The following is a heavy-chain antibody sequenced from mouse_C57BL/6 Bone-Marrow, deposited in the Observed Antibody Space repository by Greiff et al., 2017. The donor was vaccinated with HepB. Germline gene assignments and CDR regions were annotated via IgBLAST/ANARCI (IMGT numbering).Heavy chain of an antibody. CDR1: GFTFSDFY. CDR2: SRNKANDYTT. Sequence: EVQVVESGGGLVQSGRSLRLSCATSGFTFSDFYMEWVRQAPGKGLEWIAASRNKANDYTTEYSASVKGRFIVSRDTSQSILYLQMNALRAEDTAIYYCARDGDSNYEDYAMDYWGQGTSVTVSS. CDR3: ARDGDSNYEDYAMDY. D-gene: IGHD2-5*01. J-gene: IGHJ4*01. V-gene: IGHV7-1*01.